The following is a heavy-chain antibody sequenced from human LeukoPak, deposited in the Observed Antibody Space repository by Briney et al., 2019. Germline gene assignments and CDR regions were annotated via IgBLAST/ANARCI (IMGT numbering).Heavy chain of an antibody. Sequence: GASVKVSCKASGYTFTGYYMHWVRQAPGQGLEWMGWINPNSGGTNYAQKFQGRVTMTRDTSISTAYMELSRLRSDDTAVYYCARVGYDYVWGSYRPPFDYWGQGTLVTVSS. J-gene: IGHJ4*02. CDR2: INPNSGGT. CDR3: ARVGYDYVWGSYRPPFDY. V-gene: IGHV1-2*02. CDR1: GYTFTGYY. D-gene: IGHD3-16*02.